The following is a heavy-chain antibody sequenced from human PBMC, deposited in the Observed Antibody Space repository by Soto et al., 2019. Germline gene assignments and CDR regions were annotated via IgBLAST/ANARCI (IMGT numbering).Heavy chain of an antibody. CDR2: IYWDDDK. CDR3: AHRAAMTIFGFVFYNGVWFYP. D-gene: IGHD3-3*01. V-gene: IGHV2-5*02. CDR1: GFSLSSSGAA. J-gene: IGHJ5*02. Sequence: QINLKEAAPTVVKPTQTLTLTCTFSGFSLSSSGAAVGWVRQPPGRAPEWVALIYWDDDKRYNRYNPSLTGNVRATKDTTKSPVALIFGNVEPSDTNKYFCAHRAAMTIFGFVFYNGVWFYPWGQGTRVIVSS.